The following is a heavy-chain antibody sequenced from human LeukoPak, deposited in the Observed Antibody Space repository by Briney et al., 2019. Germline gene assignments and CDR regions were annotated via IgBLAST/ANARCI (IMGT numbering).Heavy chain of an antibody. Sequence: GGSLRLSCAASGFTFSDYYMSWIRQTPGKGLEWISYISSSSTYADSVKGRFTISRDNAKNSLYLQMNSLRVEGTAVYYCARSSIVATRCFDCWGQGTLVTVSS. CDR2: ISSSST. V-gene: IGHV3-11*06. J-gene: IGHJ4*02. D-gene: IGHD5-12*01. CDR3: ARSSIVATRCFDC. CDR1: GFTFSDYY.